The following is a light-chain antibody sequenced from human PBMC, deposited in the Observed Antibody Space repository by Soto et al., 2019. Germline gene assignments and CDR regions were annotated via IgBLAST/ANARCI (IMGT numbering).Light chain of an antibody. CDR3: MQSTQLPPT. CDR1: QSLLHITGETF. CDR2: EVS. Sequence: DVVMTQTPLSLSVAPGQPASISCKSSQSLLHITGETFRFWYLQKPGQSPLLLIYEVSTRVSGVPDQFSGSGSGTDFTLEISRVETDDVGIYYCMQSTQLPPTFGQGTRLGIE. J-gene: IGKJ5*01. V-gene: IGKV2D-29*02.